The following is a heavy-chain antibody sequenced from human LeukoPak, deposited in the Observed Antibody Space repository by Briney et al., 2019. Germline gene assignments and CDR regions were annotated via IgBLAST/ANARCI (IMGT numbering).Heavy chain of an antibody. Sequence: GGSLRLSCAASGFTFTNYAMNWVRQAPGKGLEWVSTLSPSGADTYYADSVKGRFTISRGISKNTLYLQTNSLRAEDTAVYYCARRAYNWGAFDIWGQGTMVTVSS. V-gene: IGHV3-23*01. CDR2: LSPSGADT. CDR1: GFTFTNYA. CDR3: ARRAYNWGAFDI. D-gene: IGHD5-24*01. J-gene: IGHJ3*02.